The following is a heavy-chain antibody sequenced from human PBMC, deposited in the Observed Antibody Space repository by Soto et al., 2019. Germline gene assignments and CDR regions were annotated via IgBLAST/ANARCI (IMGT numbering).Heavy chain of an antibody. J-gene: IGHJ6*02. CDR2: ISAYNGNT. D-gene: IGHD2-2*01. CDR3: ARDSSGVPASKVGGMDV. Sequence: GASVKVSCKASGYTFTSYGISWVRQAPGQGLEWMGWISAYNGNTNYAQKLQGRVTMTTDTSTSTAYMELRSLRSDDTAVYYCARDSSGVPASKVGGMDVWGQGTTVTVSS. CDR1: GYTFTSYG. V-gene: IGHV1-18*01.